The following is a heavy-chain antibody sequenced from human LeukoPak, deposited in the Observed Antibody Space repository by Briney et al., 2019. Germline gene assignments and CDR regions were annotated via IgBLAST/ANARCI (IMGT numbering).Heavy chain of an antibody. CDR3: ASAATSYGSGSYVDY. V-gene: IGHV1-69*06. D-gene: IGHD3-10*01. CDR1: GGTFSSYA. Sequence: SVKVSCKASGGTFSSYAISWVRQAPGQGLEWMGGIIPIFGTANYAQKFQGRVTITADKSTSTAYMELSSLRSEDTAVYYCASAATSYGSGSYVDYWGQGTLVTVSS. J-gene: IGHJ4*02. CDR2: IIPIFGTA.